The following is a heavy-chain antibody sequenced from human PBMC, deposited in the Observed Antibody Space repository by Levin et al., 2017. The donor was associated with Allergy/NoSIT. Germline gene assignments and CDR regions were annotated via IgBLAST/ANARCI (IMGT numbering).Heavy chain of an antibody. CDR3: ARDLPRDSVGWGVSGDAFDI. J-gene: IGHJ3*02. Sequence: SGGSLRLSCAVSGGSISSSNWWSWVRQPPGKGLEWIGEIYHSGSTNYNPSLKSRVTISVDKSKNQFSLKLSSVTAADTAVYYCARDLPRDSVGWGVSGDAFDIWGQGTMVTVSS. D-gene: IGHD3-16*01. CDR2: IYHSGST. CDR1: GGSISSSNW. V-gene: IGHV4-4*02.